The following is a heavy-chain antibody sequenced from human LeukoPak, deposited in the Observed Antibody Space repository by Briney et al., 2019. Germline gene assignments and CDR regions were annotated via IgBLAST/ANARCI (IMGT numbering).Heavy chain of an antibody. CDR3: AGTYWADY. Sequence: TGGSLRLSCAASGFTFSNYWMHWVRQAPGKGLVWVSRINNDGSSTNYADSVKGQFTISRDNAKNTLYLQMNSLRADDTAVYYCAGTYWADYWGQGTLVTVSS. CDR2: INNDGSST. CDR1: GFTFSNYW. D-gene: IGHD2-8*02. J-gene: IGHJ4*02. V-gene: IGHV3-74*01.